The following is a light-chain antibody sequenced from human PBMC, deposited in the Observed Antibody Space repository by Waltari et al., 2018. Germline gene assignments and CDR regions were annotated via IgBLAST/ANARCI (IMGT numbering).Light chain of an antibody. J-gene: IGLJ2*01. CDR1: SSDVGGYNL. V-gene: IGLV2-23*01. CDR2: EGA. Sequence: QSALTQPASVSGSPGQSITLSCPGSSSDVGGYNLVSWYRQFPNKAPQLIIYEGARRPSGVSSRFSASKSGNTASLTISGLQAEDEALYFCSSYARSDNSVLFGGGTQLSVL. CDR3: SSYARSDNSVL.